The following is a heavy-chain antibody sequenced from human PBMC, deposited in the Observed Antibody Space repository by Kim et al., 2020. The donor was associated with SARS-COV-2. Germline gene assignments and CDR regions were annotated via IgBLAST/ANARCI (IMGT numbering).Heavy chain of an antibody. CDR1: GGSISSSSYY. Sequence: SETLSLTCTVSGGSISSSSYYWGWIRQPPGKGLEWIGSIYYSGSTYYNPSLKSRVTISVDTSKNQFSLKLSSVTAADTAVYYCARGWGYYDTDYWGQGTLVTVSS. CDR3: ARGWGYYDTDY. D-gene: IGHD3-22*01. V-gene: IGHV4-39*07. J-gene: IGHJ4*02. CDR2: IYYSGST.